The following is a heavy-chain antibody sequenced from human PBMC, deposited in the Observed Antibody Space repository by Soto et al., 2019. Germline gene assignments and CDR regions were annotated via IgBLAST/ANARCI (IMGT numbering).Heavy chain of an antibody. Sequence: QVQLQESGPGLVKPSQTLSLTCTVSGGSISSGAYYWSWIRQHPGKGLECIGYIYYSGSTYYNPSLKGRVTISVDTSDNQFSLKLSSVTAADTAVYYCARYGSGSYYPTTFDYWGQGTLVTVSS. V-gene: IGHV4-31*03. D-gene: IGHD3-10*01. J-gene: IGHJ4*02. CDR2: IYYSGST. CDR1: GGSISSGAYY. CDR3: ARYGSGSYYPTTFDY.